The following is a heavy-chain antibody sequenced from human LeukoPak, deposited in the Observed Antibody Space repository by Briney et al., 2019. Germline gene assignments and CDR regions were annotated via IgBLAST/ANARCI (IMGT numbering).Heavy chain of an antibody. CDR3: ARSRTAMVTTTDPPFDY. Sequence: VASVTVSCKASGYTFTSYYMHWVRQAPGQGLEWMGIINPSGGSTSYAQKFQGRVTMTRDTSTSTVYMELSSLRSEDTAVYYCARSRTAMVTTTDPPFDYWGQGTLVTVSS. CDR1: GYTFTSYY. D-gene: IGHD5-18*01. V-gene: IGHV1-46*01. CDR2: INPSGGST. J-gene: IGHJ4*02.